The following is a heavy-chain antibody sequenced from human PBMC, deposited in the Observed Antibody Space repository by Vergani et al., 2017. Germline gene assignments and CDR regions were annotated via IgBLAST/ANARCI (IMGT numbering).Heavy chain of an antibody. CDR2: IYYSGST. Sequence: QLQESGPGLVKPSETLSLTCTVSGGSISSYYWSWIRQPPGKGLEWIGYIYYSGSTNYNPSLKSRVTISVDTSKNQFSLKLSSVTAADTAVYYCAREAGRNYYGSENWFDPWGQGTLVTVSS. CDR3: AREAGRNYYGSENWFDP. D-gene: IGHD3-10*01. V-gene: IGHV4-59*01. CDR1: GGSISSYY. J-gene: IGHJ5*02.